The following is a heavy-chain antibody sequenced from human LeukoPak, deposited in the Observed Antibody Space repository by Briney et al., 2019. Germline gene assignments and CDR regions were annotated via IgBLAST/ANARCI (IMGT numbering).Heavy chain of an antibody. J-gene: IGHJ5*02. CDR2: IYTSGST. CDR1: GGSISSYY. Sequence: SETLSLTCTVSGGSISSYYWSWIRQPAGKGLEWIGCIYTSGSTNYNPSLKSRVTMSVDTSKNQFSLKLSSVTAADTAVYYCARVLSDVFGSSWSGWFDPWGQGTLVTVSS. CDR3: ARVLSDVFGSSWSGWFDP. D-gene: IGHD6-13*01. V-gene: IGHV4-4*07.